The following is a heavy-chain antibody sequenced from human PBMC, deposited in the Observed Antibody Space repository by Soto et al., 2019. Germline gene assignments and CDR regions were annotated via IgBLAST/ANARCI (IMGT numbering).Heavy chain of an antibody. V-gene: IGHV1-8*01. CDR2: MNPNSGDT. CDR3: ARGRGGYCTGGTCYRWFDP. J-gene: IGHJ5*02. CDR1: GYSFSNYD. D-gene: IGHD2-15*01. Sequence: ASVKVSCKASGYSFSNYDTYWVRQAPGQGLEWMGWMNPNSGDTVYAQKFQGRVTMTRDASVSTAYMELSSLTSEDTAVYYCARGRGGYCTGGTCYRWFDPWGQGTLVTLSS.